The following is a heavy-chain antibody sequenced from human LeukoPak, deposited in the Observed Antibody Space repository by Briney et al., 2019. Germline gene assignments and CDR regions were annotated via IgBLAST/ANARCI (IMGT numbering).Heavy chain of an antibody. Sequence: SETLSLTCAVYGGSFSGYYWSWIRQPPGKGLEWIGEINHSGSTNYNPSLKSRVTISVDTSKNQFSLKLSSVTAADTAVFYCARVVAAADPWENWFDPWGQGTLVTVSS. CDR2: INHSGST. V-gene: IGHV4-34*01. D-gene: IGHD2-2*01. CDR3: ARVVAAADPWENWFDP. J-gene: IGHJ5*02. CDR1: GGSFSGYY.